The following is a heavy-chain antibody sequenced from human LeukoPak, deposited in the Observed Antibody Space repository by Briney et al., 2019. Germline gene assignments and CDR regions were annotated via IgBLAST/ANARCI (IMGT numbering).Heavy chain of an antibody. D-gene: IGHD3-16*01. Sequence: SETLSLTCAVYGGSFSGYYWSWIRQPAGKGLEWIGRMYTSGSTNYNPSLKSRVTMSVDTSKNQFSLKLTSVTAADTAVYYCAASPFGSQFDNWGQGTLVTVSS. CDR2: MYTSGST. CDR3: AASPFGSQFDN. CDR1: GGSFSGYY. V-gene: IGHV4-59*10. J-gene: IGHJ4*02.